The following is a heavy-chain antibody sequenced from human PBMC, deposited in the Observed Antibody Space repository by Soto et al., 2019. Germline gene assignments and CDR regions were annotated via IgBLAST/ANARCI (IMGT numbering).Heavy chain of an antibody. CDR2: ISYTGYT. J-gene: IGHJ3*02. Sequence: QVQLQESGPGLVKPSQTLSLTCTVSGGSIRSGGYYWSWIRQHPGKGLEWIGYISYTGYTYYNPSLKTRTLISVDTSKNQFSLKLSSVTAADTAVYYCASGVLIWGQGTMVTVSS. CDR3: ASGVLI. CDR1: GGSIRSGGYY. V-gene: IGHV4-31*03. D-gene: IGHD2-8*01.